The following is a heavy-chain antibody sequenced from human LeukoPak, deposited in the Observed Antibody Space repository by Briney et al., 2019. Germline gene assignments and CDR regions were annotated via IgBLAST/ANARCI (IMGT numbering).Heavy chain of an antibody. CDR1: GGSFSGYY. Sequence: SETLSLTCGVSGGSFSGYYWSWIRQPPGKGLEWIGEINDSGSTKYNPSLKSRDTISIDTSKNQFSLKLNSVTAADTAVYYCAKHRGAAGWRSFDIWGQGTMVTVSS. J-gene: IGHJ3*02. D-gene: IGHD6-13*01. CDR3: AKHRGAAGWRSFDI. CDR2: INDSGST. V-gene: IGHV4-34*01.